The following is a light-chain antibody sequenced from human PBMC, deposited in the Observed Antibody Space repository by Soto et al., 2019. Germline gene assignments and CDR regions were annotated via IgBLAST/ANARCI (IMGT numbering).Light chain of an antibody. J-gene: IGLJ3*02. CDR2: TNG. V-gene: IGLV1-40*01. Sequence: QSVLTQPPSVSGAPGQRVTISCTGTSSNIGAGYDVNWYQHLPGAAPKLLIYTNGNRPSGVPDRFSGPKSGTSASLAITGLQAEDEADYYCQSYDSGLSGSVFGGGTKLTVL. CDR1: SSNIGAGYD. CDR3: QSYDSGLSGSV.